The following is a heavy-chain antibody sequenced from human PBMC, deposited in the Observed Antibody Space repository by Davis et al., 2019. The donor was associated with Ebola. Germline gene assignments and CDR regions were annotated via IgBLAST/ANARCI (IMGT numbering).Heavy chain of an antibody. CDR2: ISAYNGNT. CDR1: GYTFTSYG. D-gene: IGHD3-10*01. Sequence: ASVKVSCKASGYTFTSYGISWVRQAPGQGLEWMGWISAYNGNTNYAQKLQGRVTMTTDTSTSTAYMELRSLRSDDTAVYYCARDNLLWFGELLNYYYGMDVWGQGTTVTVSS. V-gene: IGHV1-18*01. CDR3: ARDNLLWFGELLNYYYGMDV. J-gene: IGHJ6*02.